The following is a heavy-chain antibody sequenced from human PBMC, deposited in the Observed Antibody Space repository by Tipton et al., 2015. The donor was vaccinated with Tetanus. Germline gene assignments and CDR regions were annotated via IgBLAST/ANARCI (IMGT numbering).Heavy chain of an antibody. CDR2: LHSSGST. CDR1: GGAINNYY. D-gene: IGHD2-21*02. V-gene: IGHV4-4*07. Sequence: GLVKPSETLSLICTVPGGAINNYYWSWIRQPAGKGLEWIGRLHSSGSTTYNPSFKNRVTMSVDTSQNQISLKLDSVAAADTAVYYCARRGGDRYFDLWGRGTLVTVSS. J-gene: IGHJ2*01. CDR3: ARRGGDRYFDL.